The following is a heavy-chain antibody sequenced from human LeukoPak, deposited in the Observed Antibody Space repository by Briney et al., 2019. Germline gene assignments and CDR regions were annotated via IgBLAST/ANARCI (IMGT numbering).Heavy chain of an antibody. CDR3: ARIRVPNSGWLVDY. V-gene: IGHV2-70*11. Sequence: SGPTLVNPTQTLTLTCTFSGFSLSTSGMCVSWIRQPPGKALEWLARIDWDDDKYYSTSLKTRLTISKDTSKNQVVLTMTNMDPVDTATYYCARIRVPNSGWLVDYSGQGTLVTVSS. CDR2: IDWDDDK. CDR1: GFSLSTSGMC. D-gene: IGHD6-19*01. J-gene: IGHJ4*02.